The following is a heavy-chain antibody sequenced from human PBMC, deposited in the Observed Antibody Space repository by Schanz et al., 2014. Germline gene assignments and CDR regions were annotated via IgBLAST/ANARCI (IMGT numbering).Heavy chain of an antibody. CDR2: IIPIVGIP. Sequence: QVQLVQSGAEVKKPGSSVKVSCKASGGTFSSYAFSWVRQAPGQGLEWMGRIIPIVGIPNYAQKFQGRVTMTTDTSTSTAYMELRSLISDDTAIYYCARAARWAVRDYHAMDLWGQGTTGTVSS. D-gene: IGHD3-10*01. CDR1: GGTFSSYA. V-gene: IGHV1-69*09. J-gene: IGHJ6*02. CDR3: ARAARWAVRDYHAMDL.